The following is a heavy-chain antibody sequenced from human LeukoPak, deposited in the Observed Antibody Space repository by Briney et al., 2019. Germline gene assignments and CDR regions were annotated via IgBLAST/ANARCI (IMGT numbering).Heavy chain of an antibody. CDR3: ARHCQECPDDY. CDR2: IIPIFGTA. J-gene: IGHJ4*02. D-gene: IGHD3-3*01. V-gene: IGHV1-69*06. Sequence: SVKVSCNASGGTFSSYAISWVRQAPGQGLGWMGGIIPIFGTANYAQKFQGRVTITADKSTSTAYMELSSLRSEDTAVYYCARHCQECPDDYWGQGTLVTVSS. CDR1: GGTFSSYA.